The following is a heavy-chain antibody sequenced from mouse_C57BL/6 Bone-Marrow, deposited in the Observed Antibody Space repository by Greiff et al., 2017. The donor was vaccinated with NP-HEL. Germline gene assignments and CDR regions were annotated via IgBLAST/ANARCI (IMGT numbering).Heavy chain of an antibody. D-gene: IGHD1-1*01. CDR2: IDPSDSHT. CDR3: ARKIHCGSGGEGFAY. CDR1: GYTFTSYW. J-gene: IGHJ3*01. Sequence: QVQLQQPGAELVMPGASVKLSCKASGYTFTSYWMHWVKQRPGQGLEWIGEIDPSDSHTNYNQKFKGKSTLTVDKSSSTAYMQLSSLTSEDSAVYYCARKIHCGSGGEGFAYWGQGTLVTVSA. V-gene: IGHV1-69*01.